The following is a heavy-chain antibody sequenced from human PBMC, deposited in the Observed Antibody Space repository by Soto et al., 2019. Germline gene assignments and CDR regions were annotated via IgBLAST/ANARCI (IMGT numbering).Heavy chain of an antibody. D-gene: IGHD3-10*01. CDR2: IYPGDSDT. J-gene: IGHJ6*02. Sequence: EVQLVQSGAEVKKPGESLKISCKGSGYSFTSYWIGWVRQMPGKGLEWMGIIYPGDSDTRYSPSFQGQVTISADKSISTACLQWSSLKASDAAMYYCARHQSMVRGVNYYYYGMDVWGQGTTVTVCS. V-gene: IGHV5-51*01. CDR3: ARHQSMVRGVNYYYYGMDV. CDR1: GYSFTSYW.